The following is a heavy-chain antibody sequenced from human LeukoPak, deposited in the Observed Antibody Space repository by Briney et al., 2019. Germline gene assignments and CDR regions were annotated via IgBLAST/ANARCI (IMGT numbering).Heavy chain of an antibody. Sequence: SETLSLTCTVSGGSINNYYWSWLRQPPGKGLEWIGYIYYSGTTNYNPSLKSRFTISVDTSKNQFSLRVSSVTAADTAVYYCARGRDGHNDGFDFWGQGTMVTVSS. CDR2: IYYSGTT. CDR1: GGSINNYY. V-gene: IGHV4-59*01. J-gene: IGHJ3*01. CDR3: ARGRDGHNDGFDF. D-gene: IGHD5-24*01.